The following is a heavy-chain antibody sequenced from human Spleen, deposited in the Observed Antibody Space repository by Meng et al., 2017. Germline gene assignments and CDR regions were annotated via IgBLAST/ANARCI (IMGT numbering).Heavy chain of an antibody. CDR1: GFTFSSYE. CDR2: ISSSGSTI. Sequence: GESLKISCAASGFTFSSYEMNWVRQAPGKGLEWVSYISSSGSTIYYADSVKGRFTISRDNAKNSLYLQMNSLRAEDTAVYYCARDYSIVGATVDIRDAFDIWGQGTMVTVSS. V-gene: IGHV3-48*03. J-gene: IGHJ3*02. D-gene: IGHD1-26*01. CDR3: ARDYSIVGATVDIRDAFDI.